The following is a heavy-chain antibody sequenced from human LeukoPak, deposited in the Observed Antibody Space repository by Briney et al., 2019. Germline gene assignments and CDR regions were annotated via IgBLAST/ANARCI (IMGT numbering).Heavy chain of an antibody. D-gene: IGHD4-11*01. CDR2: ISGISTTI. V-gene: IGHV3-48*03. CDR1: GFNFSNYE. Sequence: GGSLRLSCGASGFNFSNYEMNWVRQAPGKGLEWISYISGISTTIYYADSVKGRFTVSRDDAKNSLYLEMISLRAEDTAIYYCARDKNDYIYDNFDMWGQGTMVTVSS. J-gene: IGHJ3*02. CDR3: ARDKNDYIYDNFDM.